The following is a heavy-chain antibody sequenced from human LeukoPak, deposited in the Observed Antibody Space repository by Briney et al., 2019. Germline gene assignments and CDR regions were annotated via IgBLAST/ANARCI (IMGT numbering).Heavy chain of an antibody. CDR3: ARAVYCGGDCYSGAFDI. Sequence: SETLSLTCTVSGGSISSYYWSWIRQPPGKGLEWIGYIYYSGSTNYNPSLKSRVTISVDTSKNQSSLKLSSVTAADTAVYYCARAVYCGGDCYSGAFDIWGQGTMVTVSS. CDR1: GGSISSYY. CDR2: IYYSGST. V-gene: IGHV4-59*01. J-gene: IGHJ3*02. D-gene: IGHD2-21*02.